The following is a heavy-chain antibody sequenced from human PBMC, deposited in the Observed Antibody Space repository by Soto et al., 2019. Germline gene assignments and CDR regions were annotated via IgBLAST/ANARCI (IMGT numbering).Heavy chain of an antibody. J-gene: IGHJ3*02. V-gene: IGHV3-23*01. CDR1: GFTFSSYA. D-gene: IGHD2-15*01. CDR3: AKDRGYCSGGSCYSPAFDI. CDR2: ISGSGVST. Sequence: EVQLLESGGGLVQPGGSLRLSCAASGFTFSSYAMSWFRQAPGKGLEWVSAISGSGVSTYYADSVKGRFTISRDNSKNTLYLQMNSLRAEDTAVYYCAKDRGYCSGGSCYSPAFDIWGQGTMVTVSS.